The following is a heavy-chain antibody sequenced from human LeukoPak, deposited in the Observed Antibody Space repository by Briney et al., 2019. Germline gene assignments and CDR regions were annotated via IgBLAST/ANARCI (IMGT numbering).Heavy chain of an antibody. V-gene: IGHV5-51*01. Sequence: GESLKISCKGSGYSFTSYWIGWVRQMPGKGLEWMGIIYPGDSDTRYSPSFQGQVTISADKSISTAYLQWSSLKASDTAMYYCARSDIVVVPAAQRAFDIWGQGTMVTVSS. CDR1: GYSFTSYW. CDR3: ARSDIVVVPAAQRAFDI. D-gene: IGHD2-2*01. J-gene: IGHJ3*02. CDR2: IYPGDSDT.